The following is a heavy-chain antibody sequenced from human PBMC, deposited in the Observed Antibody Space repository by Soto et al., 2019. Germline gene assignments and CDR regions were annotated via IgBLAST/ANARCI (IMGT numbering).Heavy chain of an antibody. CDR3: ARGFGYSSSWHGYLYYFGY. CDR2: INHSGST. CDR1: GGSFSGYY. V-gene: IGHV4-34*01. J-gene: IGHJ4*02. D-gene: IGHD6-13*01. Sequence: QVQLQQWGAGLLKPSETLSLTCAVYGGSFSGYYWSWIRQPPGKGLEWIGEINHSGSTNYNPSLKSRVPISVDTSKNQFSLKVSSVPAADTAVYYCARGFGYSSSWHGYLYYFGYWGQGTLVTVSS.